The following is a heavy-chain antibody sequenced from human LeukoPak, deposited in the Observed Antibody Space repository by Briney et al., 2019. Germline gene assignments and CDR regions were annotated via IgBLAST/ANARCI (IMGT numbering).Heavy chain of an antibody. J-gene: IGHJ4*02. Sequence: GGSLRLSCAASGFTFSSYGMHWVRQAPGKGLEWVAVISYDGSNKYYADSVKGRFTISRDNSKNTLYLQMNSLRAEDTAVYYCAKGAGTDIVATKSFDYWGQGTLVTVSS. CDR2: ISYDGSNK. CDR1: GFTFSSYG. V-gene: IGHV3-30*18. D-gene: IGHD5-12*01. CDR3: AKGAGTDIVATKSFDY.